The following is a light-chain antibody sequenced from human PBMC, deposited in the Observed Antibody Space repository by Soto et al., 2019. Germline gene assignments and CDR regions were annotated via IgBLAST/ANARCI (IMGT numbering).Light chain of an antibody. J-gene: IGLJ3*02. V-gene: IGLV2-14*01. Sequence: QSALTQPASVSGSLGQSITFPGPGTSGDVGGYNYLSWYQQNPGKAPKVMIYEVSNRPSGVSNRFSGSKSGNTASLTISGLQAEDEADYYCSSYTTSGTPVFGGGTKLTVL. CDR3: SSYTTSGTPV. CDR2: EVS. CDR1: SGDVGGYNY.